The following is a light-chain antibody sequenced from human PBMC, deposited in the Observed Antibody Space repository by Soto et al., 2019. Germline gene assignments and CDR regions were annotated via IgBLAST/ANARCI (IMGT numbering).Light chain of an antibody. Sequence: EIVLTQSPGTLSLSPGERATLSCRASQSVSSSYLGWYQQKPGQAPRLLIYDASSRATDIPDRFSGSGSGTDLTLNISRLEPEDFAVYYCQQYGSSSYTFGQGTKLEMK. CDR3: QQYGSSSYT. CDR1: QSVSSSY. J-gene: IGKJ2*01. CDR2: DAS. V-gene: IGKV3-20*01.